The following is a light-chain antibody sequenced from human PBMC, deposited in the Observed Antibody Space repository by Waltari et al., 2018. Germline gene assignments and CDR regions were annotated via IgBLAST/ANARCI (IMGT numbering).Light chain of an antibody. J-gene: IGKJ4*01. CDR2: TTL. CDR1: QNIFTW. V-gene: IGKV1D-12*01. CDR3: QQAKSYPLT. Sequence: DNQMTQSPSSVSASVGDRATITCRASQNIFTWLTWYQQIPGRAPKPLIFTTLRLQSGVPSRFSGSGSGTDFTLTISSLQPEDFATYYCQQAKSYPLTFGGGTTVEIK.